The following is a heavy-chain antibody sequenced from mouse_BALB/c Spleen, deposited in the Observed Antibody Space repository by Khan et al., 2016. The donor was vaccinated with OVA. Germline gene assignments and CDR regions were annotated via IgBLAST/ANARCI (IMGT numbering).Heavy chain of an antibody. D-gene: IGHD3-2*02. J-gene: IGHJ3*01. Sequence: QMQLEESGAELVKPGASVKLSCKASGYTFTSYYMYWVKQRPGQGLEWIGEINPSNGGTNFNEKFKSKATLTVDKSSSTSYMQLSSLTSADTAVFYCTRGSSGGIDYWGQGTLVTVSA. CDR2: INPSNGGT. CDR3: TRGSSGGIDY. V-gene: IGHV1S81*02. CDR1: GYTFTSYY.